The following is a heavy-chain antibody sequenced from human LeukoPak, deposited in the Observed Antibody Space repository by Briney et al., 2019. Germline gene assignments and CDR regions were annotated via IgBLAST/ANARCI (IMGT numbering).Heavy chain of an antibody. CDR2: ISYSGSP. D-gene: IGHD2/OR15-2a*01. J-gene: IGHJ4*02. CDR3: VGHQGSSTYDY. CDR1: GGSLSSYY. Sequence: PSETLSLTCTVSGGSLSSYYWSWIRQPPGKGLEWIGYISYSGSPNYKASLMSRITMSVDMSKNHISLRLTSVTAADTAVYYCVGHQGSSTYDYWGQGILVTVSS. V-gene: IGHV4-59*08.